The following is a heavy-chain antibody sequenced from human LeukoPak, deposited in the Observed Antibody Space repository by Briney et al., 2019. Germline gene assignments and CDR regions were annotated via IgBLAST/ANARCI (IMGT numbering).Heavy chain of an antibody. CDR1: GFTFSDYY. J-gene: IGHJ4*02. CDR3: ARDRADDDSSGYIYRDFAY. D-gene: IGHD3-22*01. Sequence: PGGSLRLSCAASGFTFSDYYMSWIRQAPGKGLEWVSYISSSGSTIYHADSVMGRFTISRDNAKNLLFLQMNSLRAEDTAVYYCARDRADDDSSGYIYRDFAYWGQGNLVTVSP. V-gene: IGHV3-11*04. CDR2: ISSSGSTI.